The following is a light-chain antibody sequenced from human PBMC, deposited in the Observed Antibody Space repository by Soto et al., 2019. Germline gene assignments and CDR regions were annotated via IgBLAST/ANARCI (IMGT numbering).Light chain of an antibody. V-gene: IGKV1-9*01. CDR1: QDISSS. J-gene: IGKJ4*01. CDR2: AAS. Sequence: IQLTQSPSSLSASVGDRVTITCRASQDISSSLAWYQQKPGKAPKLLIYAASILQSGVPSRFSGSGFGTDFTLTISSLQAEDFASDFCQHLRSYPSTFGGGTKVEI. CDR3: QHLRSYPST.